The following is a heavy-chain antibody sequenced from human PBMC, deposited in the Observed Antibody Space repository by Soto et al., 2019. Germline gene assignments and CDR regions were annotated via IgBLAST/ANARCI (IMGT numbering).Heavy chain of an antibody. J-gene: IGHJ4*02. CDR2: ISGSNNNI. Sequence: VGSLRLSCAASGSTLRNYEMNWVRQAPGKGLEWISKISGSNNNIYYADSVRGRFTISRDNAKNSLYLQMNSLRAEDTAIYYCASERLCGADCYFFDNWGQGTQVTVSS. CDR1: GSTLRNYE. V-gene: IGHV3-48*03. D-gene: IGHD2-21*02. CDR3: ASERLCGADCYFFDN.